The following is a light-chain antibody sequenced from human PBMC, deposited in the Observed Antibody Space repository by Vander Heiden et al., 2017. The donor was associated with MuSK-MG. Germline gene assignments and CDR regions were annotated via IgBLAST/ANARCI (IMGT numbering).Light chain of an antibody. Sequence: QSFLPPPPSASGTPGQRVTISCSGSSSNIGSNTVNWYQQLPGTAPKLRIYSNNQRPSGVPDRFSGSKSGTSDCLGISGLQSEDETEDDGAEWDDRLNGVVFGGGTKLTVL. CDR2: SNN. V-gene: IGLV1-44*01. J-gene: IGLJ2*01. CDR1: SSNIGSNT. CDR3: AEWDDRLNGVV.